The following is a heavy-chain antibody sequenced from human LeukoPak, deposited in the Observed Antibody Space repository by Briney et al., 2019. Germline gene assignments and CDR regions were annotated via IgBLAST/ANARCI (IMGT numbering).Heavy chain of an antibody. V-gene: IGHV6-1*01. J-gene: IGHJ5*02. CDR1: GDSVSSNSAA. D-gene: IGHD3-10*01. CDR3: ARDLGRAGRRLFDP. CDR2: TYYRSKWYN. Sequence: SQTLSLTCAISGDSVSSNSAAWNWIRQSPSRGLEWLGRTYYRSKWYNDYAVSVKSRITINPDTSKNQFSLQLNSVTPEDTAVCYCARDLGRAGRRLFDPWGQGTLVTVSS.